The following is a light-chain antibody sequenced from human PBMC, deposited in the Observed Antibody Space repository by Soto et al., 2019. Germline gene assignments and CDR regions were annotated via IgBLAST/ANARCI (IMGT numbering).Light chain of an antibody. J-gene: IGKJ2*01. Sequence: EVGLTQSPGTLSLSPGERATLSCRASQSVTNNYLAWYQQKPGQAPRLLIYGASSRATGIPDRFSGSGSGTDFTLTISRLETADLAVYYCQQYGSSPRTFGQGTKLEI. V-gene: IGKV3-20*01. CDR2: GAS. CDR1: QSVTNNY. CDR3: QQYGSSPRT.